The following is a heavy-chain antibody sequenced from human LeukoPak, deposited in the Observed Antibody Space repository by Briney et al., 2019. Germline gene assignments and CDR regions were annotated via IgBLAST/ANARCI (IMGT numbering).Heavy chain of an antibody. CDR2: IKQDGSEK. J-gene: IGHJ4*02. V-gene: IGHV3-7*01. D-gene: IGHD6-13*01. CDR1: GFRFSNYW. CDR3: ARIGYSSSSFDY. Sequence: GGSLRLSCAGSGFRFSNYWMSWVRQAPGKGLEWVANIKQDGSEKDYVDSMKGRFTISRDNAKNSVYLQVNSLRAEDTAVYYCARIGYSSSSFDYWGQGTLVTVSS.